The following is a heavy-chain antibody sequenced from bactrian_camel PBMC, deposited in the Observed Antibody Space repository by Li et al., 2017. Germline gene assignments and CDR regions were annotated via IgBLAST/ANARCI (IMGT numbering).Heavy chain of an antibody. Sequence: HVQLVESGGGSVQAGGSLRLSCASSEPAFSRRCMGWFRQAPGKEREGVAQKTTSSGSTSYADSVQGRFTITKDNAENTVYLQMNSLKPEDTAMYYCAVEGDGDYCVPSALDFGIWGQGTQVTVS. CDR1: EPAFSRRC. V-gene: IGHV3-3*01. D-gene: IGHD3*01. J-gene: IGHJ6*01. CDR3: AVEGDGDYCVPSALDFGI. CDR2: KTTSSGST.